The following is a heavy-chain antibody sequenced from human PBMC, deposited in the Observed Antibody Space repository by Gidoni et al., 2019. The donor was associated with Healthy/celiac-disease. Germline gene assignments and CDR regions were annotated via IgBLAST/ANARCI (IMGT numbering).Heavy chain of an antibody. CDR3: ARDTYYYDSSGLVPLDY. CDR1: GFTVSISA. Sequence: EVQLLESGRGLVQPAGSLRLSCAASGFTVSISAMSWVRQAPGKGLEWVSAISGSGGSTYYADSVKGRFTISRDNSKNTLYLQMNSLRAEDTAVYYCARDTYYYDSSGLVPLDYWGQGTLVTVSS. D-gene: IGHD3-22*01. V-gene: IGHV3-23*01. J-gene: IGHJ4*02. CDR2: ISGSGGST.